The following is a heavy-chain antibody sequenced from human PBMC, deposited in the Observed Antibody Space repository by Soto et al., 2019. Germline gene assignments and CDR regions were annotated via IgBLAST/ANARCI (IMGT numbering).Heavy chain of an antibody. CDR3: ARAIPGPRLGATVGWFDP. CDR2: ISAYNGNT. D-gene: IGHD1-26*01. CDR1: GYTFTSYG. V-gene: IGHV1-18*01. Sequence: QVQLVQSGAEVKKPGASVKVSCKASGYTFTSYGISWVRQAPGQGLEWMGWISAYNGNTNYAQKLQGRVTMTTDTATSTAYREPTSLRSDDTAVYYCARAIPGPRLGATVGWFDPWGQGTLVTVSS. J-gene: IGHJ5*02.